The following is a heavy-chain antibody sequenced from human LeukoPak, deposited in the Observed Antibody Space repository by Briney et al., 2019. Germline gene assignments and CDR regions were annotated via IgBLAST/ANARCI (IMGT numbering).Heavy chain of an antibody. CDR3: AREATGWRPLDF. V-gene: IGHV6-1*01. D-gene: IGHD6-19*01. CDR2: TYYRSKWYN. Sequence: SQTLSLTCAISGDSFSSNSAAWNWIRQSPLRGLEWLGRTYYRSKWYNDYAVSVKGRVTINPDTSKNQFSLQLNSVTPEDTAVYYCAREATGWRPLDFWGQGTLVTVSS. J-gene: IGHJ4*02. CDR1: GDSFSSNSAA.